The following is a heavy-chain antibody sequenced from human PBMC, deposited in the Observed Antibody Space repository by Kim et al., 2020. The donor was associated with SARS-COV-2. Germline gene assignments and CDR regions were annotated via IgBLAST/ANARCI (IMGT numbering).Heavy chain of an antibody. CDR2: TYYRSKWYN. D-gene: IGHD6-19*01. CDR3: ARGRSVLAGWYYYYYGMDV. Sequence: SQTLSLTCAISGDSVSSNSAAWNWIRQSSSRGLEWLGRTYYRSKWYNDYAVSVKSRITINPDTSKNQFSLQLNSVTPEDTAVYYCARGRSVLAGWYYYYYGMDVWGQGTTVTVSS. J-gene: IGHJ6*02. CDR1: GDSVSSNSAA. V-gene: IGHV6-1*01.